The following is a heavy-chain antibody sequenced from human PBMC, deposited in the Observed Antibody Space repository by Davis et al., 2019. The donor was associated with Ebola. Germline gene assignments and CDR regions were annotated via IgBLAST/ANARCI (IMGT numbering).Heavy chain of an antibody. V-gene: IGHV1-46*01. D-gene: IGHD3-10*01. CDR3: ARGLYGSGDYYTLDY. J-gene: IGHJ4*02. CDR2: INPSGGST. Sequence: SVKVSCMTSGYTFTGYYIHWVRQAPGQGLEWMGIINPSGGSTTYAQKFQGRVTMTWNTSITTAYVELSSLRSEDTAVFFCARGLYGSGDYYTLDYWDQGTLVTVSS. CDR1: GYTFTGYY.